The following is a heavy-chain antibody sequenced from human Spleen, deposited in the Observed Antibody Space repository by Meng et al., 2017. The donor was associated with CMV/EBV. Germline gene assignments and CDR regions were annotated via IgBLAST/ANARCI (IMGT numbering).Heavy chain of an antibody. Sequence: GGSLRLSCAASGFTFSSYWMSWVRQAPGKGLEWVANIKQDGSEKYYVDSVKGRFTISRDNAKNSLYLQMNRLRAEDTAVYYCARDSLRDFWSGYFNGMDVWGQGTTVTVSS. CDR2: IKQDGSEK. CDR1: GFTFSSYW. V-gene: IGHV3-7*01. D-gene: IGHD3-3*01. J-gene: IGHJ6*02. CDR3: ARDSLRDFWSGYFNGMDV.